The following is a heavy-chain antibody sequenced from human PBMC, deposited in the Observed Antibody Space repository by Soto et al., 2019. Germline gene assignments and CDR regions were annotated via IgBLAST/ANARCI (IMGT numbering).Heavy chain of an antibody. V-gene: IGHV4-59*01. J-gene: IGHJ3*02. D-gene: IGHD1-7*01. CDR2: IYYCGST. CDR3: ARVRVNYAGLGAFDI. Sequence: QLQLQESGPGLGKPSETLSLTCTVSGGSISSYYWSWIRQPLGKGLEWIGYIYYCGSTNYNPSLKSRVTISVDTSKNQFSLKLSSVTAADTAVYYCARVRVNYAGLGAFDIWGQGTMVTVSS. CDR1: GGSISSYY.